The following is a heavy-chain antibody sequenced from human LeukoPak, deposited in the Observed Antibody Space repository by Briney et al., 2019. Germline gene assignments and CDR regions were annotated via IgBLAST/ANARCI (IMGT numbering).Heavy chain of an antibody. V-gene: IGHV3-66*01. CDR2: IYSGGST. Sequence: PGGSLRLSCAASGFTVSSNYMSWVRQAPGKGLEWVSVIYSGGSTYYADSVKGRFTISRDNAKNSLYLQMNSLRAEDTAVYYCARNSGWSNFDYWGQGTLVTVSS. CDR3: ARNSGWSNFDY. D-gene: IGHD6-19*01. CDR1: GFTVSSNY. J-gene: IGHJ4*02.